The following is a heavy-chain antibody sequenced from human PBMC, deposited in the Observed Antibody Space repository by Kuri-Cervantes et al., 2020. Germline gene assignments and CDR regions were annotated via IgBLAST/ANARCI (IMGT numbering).Heavy chain of an antibody. J-gene: IGHJ4*02. D-gene: IGHD5-18*01. Sequence: GGSLRLSCAASGFTFSSYAMHWVRQAPGKGLEWVSVIYSGGSTYYADSVKGRFTISRDNSKNTLYLQMNSLRAEDTAVYYCARGSGYRFVDYWGQGTLVTVSS. CDR3: ARGSGYRFVDY. V-gene: IGHV3-53*01. CDR1: GFTFSSYA. CDR2: IYSGGST.